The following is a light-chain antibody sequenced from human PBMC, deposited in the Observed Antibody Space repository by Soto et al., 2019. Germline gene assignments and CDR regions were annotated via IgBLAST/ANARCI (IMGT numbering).Light chain of an antibody. CDR1: QSLESS. J-gene: IGKJ3*01. CDR3: LQHNSYLRT. V-gene: IGKV3-11*01. Sequence: DIVLAQSPATLSLSPGQRATLSCRASQSLESSLVWYQQKPGQAPRLLIYDASNRVTGIPARFSGSGSGTAFPLTISSLQPEDFATYYCLQHNSYLRTFGPGTKVDIK. CDR2: DAS.